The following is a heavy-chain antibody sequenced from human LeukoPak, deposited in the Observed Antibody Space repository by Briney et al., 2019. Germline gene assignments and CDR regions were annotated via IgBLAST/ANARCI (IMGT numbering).Heavy chain of an antibody. CDR2: ISYDGGNE. J-gene: IGHJ6*03. CDR1: GFTFSNYA. D-gene: IGHD2-15*01. V-gene: IGHV3-30*01. Sequence: GGSLRLSCAASGFTFSNYAMHWVRQAPGKGLEWVAVISYDGGNEFYADSVKGRFTISRDNSKNTFDLQINGLRAEDTAAYYCAREGHWVVHGFYYYYMDVWGKGTTVTVSS. CDR3: AREGHWVVHGFYYYYMDV.